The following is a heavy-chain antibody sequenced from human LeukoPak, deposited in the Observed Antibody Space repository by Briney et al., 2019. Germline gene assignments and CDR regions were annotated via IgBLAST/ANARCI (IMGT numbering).Heavy chain of an antibody. CDR3: AREPCGTCFLPTPDY. CDR2: ISYDGGTK. J-gene: IGHJ4*02. CDR1: GFPFSTYA. Sequence: PGGSLRLSCAASGFPFSTYAMHWVRQAPGWGVEWVALISYDGGTKYYADSVKRRVPLSRDNSRNTLSLQMNSLRPEDTAVYYCAREPCGTCFLPTPDYGGQGTLVTVSS. D-gene: IGHD2-15*01. V-gene: IGHV3-30-3*01.